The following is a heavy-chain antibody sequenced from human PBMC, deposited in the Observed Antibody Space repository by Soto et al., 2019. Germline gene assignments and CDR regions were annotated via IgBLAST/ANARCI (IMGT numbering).Heavy chain of an antibody. CDR3: AKDQSTNSRSYHALDV. J-gene: IGHJ6*02. D-gene: IGHD2-8*01. CDR2: VSNDGSNK. Sequence: QVQLVESGGGVVQPGESLRLSCAASEFTFSSYAMHWVRQAPGKGVEWVAVVSNDGSNKDYADSVKGRFTISRDNSKNTLNLQMNSLRAEDTAVYYCAKDQSTNSRSYHALDVWGQGTTVTVSS. V-gene: IGHV3-30*18. CDR1: EFTFSSYA.